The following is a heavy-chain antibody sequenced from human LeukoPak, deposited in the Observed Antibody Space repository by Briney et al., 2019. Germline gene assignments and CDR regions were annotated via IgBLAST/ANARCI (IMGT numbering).Heavy chain of an antibody. J-gene: IGHJ4*02. CDR3: ARDRGSRWFGPIDY. Sequence: PGRSLRLSCAASGFTFRGYGMHWVRQAPGKGLEWVAVLWDDGSNDHHADSVRGRFTISRDNSRNTLYLQMNSLRDEDTAVYYCARDRGSRWFGPIDYWGQGILVTVSS. D-gene: IGHD6-13*01. CDR2: LWDDGSND. CDR1: GFTFRGYG. V-gene: IGHV3-33*01.